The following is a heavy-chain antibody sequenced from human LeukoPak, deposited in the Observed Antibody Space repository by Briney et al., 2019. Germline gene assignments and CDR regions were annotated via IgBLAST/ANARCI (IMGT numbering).Heavy chain of an antibody. CDR2: TYHSGST. Sequence: SQTLSLTCAVSGGSISSGGYSWSWIRQPPGKGLERIGYTYHSGSTYYNPSLKSRVTISVDRSKNQFSLKLSSVTAADTAVYYCARDRTYYDSSGYYNRFWYFDLWGRGTLVTVSS. J-gene: IGHJ2*01. V-gene: IGHV4-30-2*01. D-gene: IGHD3-22*01. CDR3: ARDRTYYDSSGYYNRFWYFDL. CDR1: GGSISSGGYS.